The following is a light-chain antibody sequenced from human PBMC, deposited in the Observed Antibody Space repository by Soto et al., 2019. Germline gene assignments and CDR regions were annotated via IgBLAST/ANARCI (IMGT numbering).Light chain of an antibody. Sequence: NFMLTQPHSVSESPGKTVTISCTGSSGSIASHYVQWYQQRPGSAPTTVIYEDKQRPSGVPDRFSGSIDRSSNSASLTISGLKPEDEADYYCQSYDTSNWVFGGGTKVTVL. CDR2: EDK. V-gene: IGLV6-57*02. CDR1: SGSIASHY. CDR3: QSYDTSNWV. J-gene: IGLJ3*02.